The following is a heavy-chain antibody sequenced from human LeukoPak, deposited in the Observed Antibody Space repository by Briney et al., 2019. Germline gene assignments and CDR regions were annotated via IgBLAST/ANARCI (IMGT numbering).Heavy chain of an antibody. CDR1: GFTFSSYG. V-gene: IGHV3-30*18. CDR2: ISYDESNK. J-gene: IGHJ4*02. Sequence: GGSLRLSYAASGFTFSSYGMHWVRQAPGKGLEWVAVISYDESNKYYADSVTGRFTISRDNSKNTLYLQMNSLRAEDTAVYYCAKLYSSSSSLVCWGQGTLVTVSS. CDR3: AKLYSSSSSLVC. D-gene: IGHD6-6*01.